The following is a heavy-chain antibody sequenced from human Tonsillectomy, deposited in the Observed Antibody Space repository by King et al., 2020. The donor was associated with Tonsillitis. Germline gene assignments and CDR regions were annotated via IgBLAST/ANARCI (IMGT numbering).Heavy chain of an antibody. Sequence: DVQLVESGGGLVQPGGSLRLSCAASGFTFSNYVMSWVRQAPGKGLEWVSAISGSGGSTYYAGSVKGRFTISRDNSKNTLYLQMNSLRAEDTAIYYCAKDGMTTVTYHYFDYWGQGTLATVSS. J-gene: IGHJ4*02. V-gene: IGHV3-23*04. CDR3: AKDGMTTVTYHYFDY. CDR2: ISGSGGST. CDR1: GFTFSNYV. D-gene: IGHD4-17*01.